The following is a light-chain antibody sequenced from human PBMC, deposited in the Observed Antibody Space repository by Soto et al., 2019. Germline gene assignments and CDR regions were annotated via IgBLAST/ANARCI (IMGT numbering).Light chain of an antibody. J-gene: IGKJ1*01. CDR3: QQYGSSPWT. CDR1: QSVSGY. Sequence: DIVMTQSRPTLSLSPGETATLSWRASQSVSGYLAWFQQKPGQAARLLIYDAYKRATGITDRFSGSGSGTDFTLTISRLEPEDFAVYYCQQYGSSPWTVGPGTQVEIK. V-gene: IGKV3-20*01. CDR2: DAY.